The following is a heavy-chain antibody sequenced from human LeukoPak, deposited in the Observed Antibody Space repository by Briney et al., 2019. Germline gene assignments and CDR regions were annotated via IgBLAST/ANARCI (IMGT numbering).Heavy chain of an antibody. CDR1: GFTFSSYS. Sequence: PGGSLRLSCAASGFTFSSYSMNWVRQAPGKWLEWVSNISSSSSTIYYADSVKGRFTISRDNAKNSLYLQMNSLRAEDTAVYYCARDLMETSPWTTEGFDPWGQGTLVPVSS. D-gene: IGHD3/OR15-3a*01. CDR2: ISSSSSTI. CDR3: ARDLMETSPWTTEGFDP. J-gene: IGHJ5*02. V-gene: IGHV3-48*01.